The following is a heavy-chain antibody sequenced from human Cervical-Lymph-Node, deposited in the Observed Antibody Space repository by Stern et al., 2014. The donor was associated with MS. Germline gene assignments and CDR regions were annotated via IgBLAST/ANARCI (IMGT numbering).Heavy chain of an antibody. CDR1: IDTFTSYW. V-gene: IGHV5-51*01. CDR3: ARCDGYNFDY. J-gene: IGHJ4*02. Sequence: VQLVESAAEVKKPGESLRISCKGSIDTFTSYWIGWVRQMPGKGLEWMGNIYPGDSATTYSPSFQGQVTISADKSITPAYLQWSSLKASDTAMYYCARCDGYNFDYWGQGTLVTVSS. CDR2: IYPGDSAT. D-gene: IGHD5-24*01.